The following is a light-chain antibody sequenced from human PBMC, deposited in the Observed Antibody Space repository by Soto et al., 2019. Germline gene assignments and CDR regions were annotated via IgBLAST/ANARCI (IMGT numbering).Light chain of an antibody. Sequence: QSVLTQPASVSGSPGQSITISCTGTSSDVGGYNYVSWHQQNPGKAPKLMIYEVTNRPSGVSNRFSGSKSGNTASLTISGRQAEDEADYYCSSYTSSSTYVFGSGTKLTVL. J-gene: IGLJ1*01. CDR1: SSDVGGYNY. CDR2: EVT. V-gene: IGLV2-14*01. CDR3: SSYTSSSTYV.